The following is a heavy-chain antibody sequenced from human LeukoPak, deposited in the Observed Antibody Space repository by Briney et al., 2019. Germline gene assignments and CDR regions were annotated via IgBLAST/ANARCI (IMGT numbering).Heavy chain of an antibody. V-gene: IGHV4-30-2*01. J-gene: IGHJ4*02. CDR2: IYHSGST. Sequence: SQTLSLTCTVSGGSISSGGYYWSWIRQPPGKGLEWIGYIYHSGSTYYNPSLKSRVTISVDRSKNQFSLKLSSVTAADTAVYYCARGKRYCSSTSCSYYFDYWGQGTLVTVSS. CDR3: ARGKRYCSSTSCSYYFDY. D-gene: IGHD2-2*01. CDR1: GGSISSGGYY.